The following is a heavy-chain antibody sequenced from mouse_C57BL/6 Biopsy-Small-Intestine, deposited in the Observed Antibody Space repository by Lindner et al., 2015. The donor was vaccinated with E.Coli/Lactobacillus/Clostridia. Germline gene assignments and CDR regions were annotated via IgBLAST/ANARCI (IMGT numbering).Heavy chain of an antibody. V-gene: IGHV1S18*01. CDR1: GFTSRSSA. CDR3: ASGIDSAVFDF. Sequence: SVKVSCKTSGFTSRSSAMQWLRQARGQRLEWIGHIVVGSGNTNYSQKFQDRVTITRDMSTSTAYMELSSLRSEDTAVYYCASGIDSAVFDFWGQGTLVTVSS. J-gene: IGHJ4*01. CDR2: IVVGSGNT. D-gene: IGHD3-2*02.